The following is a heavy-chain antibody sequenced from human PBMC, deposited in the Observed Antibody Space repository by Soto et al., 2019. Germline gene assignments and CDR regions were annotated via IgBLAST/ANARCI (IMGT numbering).Heavy chain of an antibody. V-gene: IGHV3-7*01. CDR1: GFTFSSFW. J-gene: IGHJ4*02. CDR2: IKEDGSEK. Sequence: GGSLRLSCAASGFTFSSFWMSWVRQAPGKGLEWVANIKEDGSEKNYVDSVKGQFTISRDNAKNSLYLQMNSLRAEDTAVYYCARERYYYGSGDYWGQGTLVTVSS. D-gene: IGHD3-10*01. CDR3: ARERYYYGSGDY.